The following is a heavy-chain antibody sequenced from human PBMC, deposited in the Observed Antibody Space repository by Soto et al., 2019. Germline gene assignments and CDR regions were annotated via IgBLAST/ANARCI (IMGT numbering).Heavy chain of an antibody. CDR1: GYIFTSRY. Sequence: QVQLVQSGAEVKKPGASVKVSCKTSGYIFTSRYMHWVRQAPGQGLEWMAIINPSGGDTIYAQGFQGRVTGNSDTSTNTVYMGLSALRFEDTAVDLCARDRGGTVWETEGFDFWSQGTKVTVSS. V-gene: IGHV1-46*01. J-gene: IGHJ3*01. D-gene: IGHD1-1*01. CDR3: ARDRGGTVWETEGFDF. CDR2: INPSGGDT.